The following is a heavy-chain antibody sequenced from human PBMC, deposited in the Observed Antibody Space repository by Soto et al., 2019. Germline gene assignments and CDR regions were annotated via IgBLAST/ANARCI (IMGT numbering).Heavy chain of an antibody. D-gene: IGHD1-1*01. J-gene: IGHJ5*02. V-gene: IGHV3-7*01. CDR1: GFTFENHW. Sequence: EVQLVESGGGLVQPGGSLRLSCAASGFTFENHWMSWVRQAPGKGLEWVANIKQDESEKFYVDSAKGRFTISRDNTRNSLYLQMNSLRAEDTAVYYCAGEERNRGGIDPWGQGTLVTVSS. CDR2: IKQDESEK. CDR3: AGEERNRGGIDP.